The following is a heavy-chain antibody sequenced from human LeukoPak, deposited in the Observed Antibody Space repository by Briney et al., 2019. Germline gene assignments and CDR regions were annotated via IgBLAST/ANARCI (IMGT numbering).Heavy chain of an antibody. CDR1: GGSISSSSYY. Sequence: SETLSLTCTVSGGSISSSSYYWGWIRQPPGKGLEWIGSIYYSGSTYYNPSLKSRVTISVDTSKNQFSLKLNSVTAADTAVYYCARGYSTSWYWFDPWGQGTLVTVSS. CDR3: ARGYSTSWYWFDP. J-gene: IGHJ5*02. CDR2: IYYSGST. V-gene: IGHV4-39*07. D-gene: IGHD6-13*01.